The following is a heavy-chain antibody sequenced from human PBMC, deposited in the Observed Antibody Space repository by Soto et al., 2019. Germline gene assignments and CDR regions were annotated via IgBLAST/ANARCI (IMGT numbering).Heavy chain of an antibody. V-gene: IGHV4-30-2*01. CDR1: GGSISSGGYS. Sequence: PSETLSLTCAVSGGSISSGGYSWNWIRQPPGKGLEWIGYIYHSGSTLYNPSLKSRVTISVDKSKNQFSLKLTSDTAADTAVYYCPTDKIAGLFDYWGQGTLVTVSS. CDR3: PTDKIAGLFDY. CDR2: IYHSGST. J-gene: IGHJ4*02. D-gene: IGHD2-21*01.